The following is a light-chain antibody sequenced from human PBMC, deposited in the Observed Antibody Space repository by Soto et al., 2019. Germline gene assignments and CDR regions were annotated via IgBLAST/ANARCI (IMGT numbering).Light chain of an antibody. CDR2: AVS. Sequence: QSALTQAASVSGSPGQSITISCTGTSNDIGTYNYVSWYQQRPGEAPKVLIYAVSYRPSGISIRFSGSKSGNTASLTISGLQAEDEAVYYCVSYTTSDTVIFGGGTKVTVL. J-gene: IGLJ2*01. V-gene: IGLV2-14*01. CDR1: SNDIGTYNY. CDR3: VSYTTSDTVI.